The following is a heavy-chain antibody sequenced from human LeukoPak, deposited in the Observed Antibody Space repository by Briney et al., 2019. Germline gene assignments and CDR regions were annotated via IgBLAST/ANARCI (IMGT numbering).Heavy chain of an antibody. D-gene: IGHD5-18*01. CDR3: ARDWNPKYSYGTFDY. Sequence: GGSLRLSCAASGFTFSSYSMNWVRQAPGKGLEWVSYISSSSSTIYYADSVKGRFTISRDNAKNSLYLQMNSLRAEDTAVYYCARDWNPKYSYGTFDYWGQGTLVTVSS. CDR1: GFTFSSYS. V-gene: IGHV3-48*01. J-gene: IGHJ4*02. CDR2: ISSSSSTI.